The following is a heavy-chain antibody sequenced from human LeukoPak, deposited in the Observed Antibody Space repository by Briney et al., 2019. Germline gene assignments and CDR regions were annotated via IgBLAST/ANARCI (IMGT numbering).Heavy chain of an antibody. CDR3: ARTYYYGSGSYYNVWYFDY. V-gene: IGHV4-39*01. D-gene: IGHD3-10*01. CDR2: IYYSGST. CDR1: GGSISSSSYY. Sequence: SETLSLTCTVSGGSISSSSYYWGWIRQPPGKGLEWIGSIYYSGSTYYNPSLKSRVTISVDTSKNQFSLKLSSVTAADTAVYYCARTYYYGSGSYYNVWYFDYWGQGTLVTVSS. J-gene: IGHJ4*02.